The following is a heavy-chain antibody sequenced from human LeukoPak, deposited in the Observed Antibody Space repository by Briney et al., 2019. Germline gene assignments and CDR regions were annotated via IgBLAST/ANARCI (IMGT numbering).Heavy chain of an antibody. CDR3: ASVELLRYFDY. Sequence: SETLSLTCTVSGGSISSYYWSWIRQPPGKGLEWIGYIYYSGSTNYNPSLKSRVTISVDTSKNQFSLKLSSVTAADTAVYYCASVELLRYFDYWGQGTLVTVSS. V-gene: IGHV4-59*08. CDR2: IYYSGST. D-gene: IGHD3-3*01. J-gene: IGHJ4*02. CDR1: GGSISSYY.